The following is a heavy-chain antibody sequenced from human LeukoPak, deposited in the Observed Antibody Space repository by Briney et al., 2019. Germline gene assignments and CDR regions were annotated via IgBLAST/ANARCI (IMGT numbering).Heavy chain of an antibody. D-gene: IGHD3-16*02. V-gene: IGHV1-8*03. J-gene: IGHJ4*02. CDR3: ARVRGNHRYVPDY. Sequence: ASVRLSCKASGYTFTDYDFNWMRQASGQGLEWMAWINPSSGKTGYAQKFQGRITITRDIAVGTVYLELSSLSSEDTAVYFCARVRGNHRYVPDYWGQGTLVTVSS. CDR1: GYTFTDYD. CDR2: INPSSGKT.